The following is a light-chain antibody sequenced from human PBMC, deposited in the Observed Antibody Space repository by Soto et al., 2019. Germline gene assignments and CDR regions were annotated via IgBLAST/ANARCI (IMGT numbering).Light chain of an antibody. CDR1: SSDIGSYNL. J-gene: IGLJ1*01. CDR2: EGS. Sequence: QSVLTQPASVSGSPGQSITISCTGTSSDIGSYNLVSWYQQYSGKAPKLMIYEGSKRPSGVSNRFSGSKSGNTASLTTSGLQAEDEADYYCCSYAGSNTYVFGTGTKVPV. V-gene: IGLV2-23*01. CDR3: CSYAGSNTYV.